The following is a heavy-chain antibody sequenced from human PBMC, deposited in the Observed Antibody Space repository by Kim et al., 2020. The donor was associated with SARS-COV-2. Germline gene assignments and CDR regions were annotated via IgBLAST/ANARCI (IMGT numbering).Heavy chain of an antibody. CDR1: GGSFSGYY. Sequence: SETLSLTCAVYGGSFSGYYWSWIRQPPGKGLEWIGEINHSGSTNYNPSLKSRVTISVDTSKNQFSLKLSSVTAADTAVYYCARAGRAAGRGIAVARRYYYGMDVWGQGTTVTVSS. D-gene: IGHD6-19*01. J-gene: IGHJ6*02. CDR3: ARAGRAAGRGIAVARRYYYGMDV. V-gene: IGHV4-34*01. CDR2: INHSGST.